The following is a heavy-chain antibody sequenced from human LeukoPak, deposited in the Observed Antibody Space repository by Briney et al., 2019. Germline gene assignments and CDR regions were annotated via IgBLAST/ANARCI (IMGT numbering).Heavy chain of an antibody. V-gene: IGHV3-48*03. Sequence: GGSLRLSCAASGFTFSSYEMNWVRQAPGKGLGWVSYISSSGSTIYYADSVKGRFTISRDNAKNSLHLQMNSLRAEDTAVYYCARDNYGDFFDYWGQGTLVTVYS. CDR1: GFTFSSYE. J-gene: IGHJ4*02. D-gene: IGHD4-17*01. CDR3: ARDNYGDFFDY. CDR2: ISSSGSTI.